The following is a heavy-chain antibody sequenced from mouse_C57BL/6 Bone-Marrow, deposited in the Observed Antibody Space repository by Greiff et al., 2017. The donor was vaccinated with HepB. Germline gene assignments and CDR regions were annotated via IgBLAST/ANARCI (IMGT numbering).Heavy chain of an antibody. CDR1: GYAFSSSW. CDR3: ARRLGFDY. CDR2: IYPGDGDT. V-gene: IGHV1-82*01. D-gene: IGHD4-1*01. Sequence: QVQLKQSGPELVKPGASVKISCKASGYAFSSSWMNWVKQRPGKGLEWIGRIYPGDGDTNYNGKFKGKATLTADKSSSTAYMQLSSLTSEDSAVYFCARRLGFDYWGQGTLSQSPQ. J-gene: IGHJ2*01.